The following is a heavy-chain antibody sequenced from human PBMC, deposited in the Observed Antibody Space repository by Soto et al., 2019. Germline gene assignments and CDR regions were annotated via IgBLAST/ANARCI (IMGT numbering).Heavy chain of an antibody. D-gene: IGHD2-21*02. J-gene: IGHJ4*02. CDR1: GYRFTAYY. Sequence: QVQLVQSGAGVQKPGASVKVSCEASGYRFTAYYMHWVRQAPGQGLEWMAIINPSSGVANYAQRFQGRFTMTRDTSTSTVYMELSRLRSEDTPVYYCARSPPLRECPGGDCSHFDYWGQGTLVTVS. CDR3: ARSPPLRECPGGDCSHFDY. CDR2: INPSSGVA. V-gene: IGHV1-46*01.